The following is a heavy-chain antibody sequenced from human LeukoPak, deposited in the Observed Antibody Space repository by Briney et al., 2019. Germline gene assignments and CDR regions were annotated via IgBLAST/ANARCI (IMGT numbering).Heavy chain of an antibody. CDR1: GFTFSSYE. Sequence: GGSLRLSCAASGFTFSSYEMNWVRQAPGKGLEWVSYISSSGSTIYYADSVKGRFTISRDNAKNSLYLQMNSLRAEGTAVYYCARVNQGAFDIWGQGTMVTVSS. J-gene: IGHJ3*02. V-gene: IGHV3-48*03. CDR2: ISSSGSTI. CDR3: ARVNQGAFDI.